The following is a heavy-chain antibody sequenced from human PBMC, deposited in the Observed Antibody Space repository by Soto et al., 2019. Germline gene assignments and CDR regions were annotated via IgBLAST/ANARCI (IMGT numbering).Heavy chain of an antibody. Sequence: QLQLQESGPGLVKPSETLSLTCTVSGGSISSSSYYWGWIRQPPGKGLEWIGSIYYSGSTYYNPSLKSRVTISVDTSKNQFSLKLSSVTAADTAVYYCEVIIRAYYYGMDVWGQGTTVTVSS. J-gene: IGHJ6*02. CDR1: GGSISSSSYY. V-gene: IGHV4-39*01. CDR3: EVIIRAYYYGMDV. D-gene: IGHD3-10*01. CDR2: IYYSGST.